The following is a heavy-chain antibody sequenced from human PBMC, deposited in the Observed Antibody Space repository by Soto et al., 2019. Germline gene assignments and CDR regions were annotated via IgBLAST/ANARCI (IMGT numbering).Heavy chain of an antibody. V-gene: IGHV4-59*08. CDR3: ARHIPYYDILTGYSQNWFDP. D-gene: IGHD3-9*01. CDR1: GGSISSYY. J-gene: IGHJ5*02. Sequence: ETLSLTCTVSGGSISSYYWSWIRQPPGKGLEWIGYIYYSGSTNYNPSLKSRVTISVDTSKNQFSLKLSSVTAADTAVYYCARHIPYYDILTGYSQNWFDPWGQGTLVTVSS. CDR2: IYYSGST.